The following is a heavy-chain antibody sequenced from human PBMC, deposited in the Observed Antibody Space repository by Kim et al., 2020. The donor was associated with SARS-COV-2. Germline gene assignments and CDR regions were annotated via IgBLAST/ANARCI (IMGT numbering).Heavy chain of an antibody. CDR3: ARIDGRDGYNFENNWFDP. D-gene: IGHD5-12*01. CDR1: GGSISSSNW. J-gene: IGHJ5*02. Sequence: SETLSLTCAVSGGSISSSNWWSWVRQPPGKGLEWIGEIYHSGSTNYNPSLKSRVTISVDKSKNQFSLKLSSVTAADTAVYYCARIDGRDGYNFENNWFDPWGQGTLVTVSS. V-gene: IGHV4-4*02. CDR2: IYHSGST.